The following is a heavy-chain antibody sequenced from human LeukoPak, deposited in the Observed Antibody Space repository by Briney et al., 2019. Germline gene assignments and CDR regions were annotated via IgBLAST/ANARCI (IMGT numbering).Heavy chain of an antibody. CDR2: IYYSGST. J-gene: IGHJ4*02. D-gene: IGHD5-18*01. Sequence: SETLSLTCTVSGGSLSSSSYYWGWIRQPPGKGLEWIGSIYYSGSTYYNPSLKSRVTISVDTSKNQFSLKLSSVTAADTAVYYCARYSLDRTDFDYWGQGTLVTVSS. V-gene: IGHV4-39*01. CDR1: GGSLSSSSYY. CDR3: ARYSLDRTDFDY.